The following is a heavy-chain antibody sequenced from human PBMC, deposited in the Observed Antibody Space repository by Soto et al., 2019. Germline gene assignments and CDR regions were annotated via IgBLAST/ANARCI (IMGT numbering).Heavy chain of an antibody. J-gene: IGHJ3*02. D-gene: IGHD2-2*02. Sequence: PSETLSLTCTVSGGSISSYYWSWIRQPPGKGLEWIGDIYYSGSTNYNPSLKSRVTISVDTSKNQFSLKLSSVTAADTAVYYCARGLKEPPAAIVRTDRNAFDIWGQGTMVTVSS. V-gene: IGHV4-59*12. CDR1: GGSISSYY. CDR3: ARGLKEPPAAIVRTDRNAFDI. CDR2: IYYSGST.